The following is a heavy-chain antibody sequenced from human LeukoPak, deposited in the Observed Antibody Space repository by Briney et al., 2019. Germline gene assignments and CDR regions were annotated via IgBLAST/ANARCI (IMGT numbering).Heavy chain of an antibody. V-gene: IGHV3-13*01. Sequence: GGSLRLSCAASGFAVSSYAMHWVRQPIGKGLEWVSALGIAGDTFYPGSVKGRFTISRENAKNSLYLQMNSLRAEDTAMYYCARQKQSHGNFDYWGQGTLVTVSS. CDR3: ARQKQSHGNFDY. CDR2: LGIAGDT. CDR1: GFAVSSYA. J-gene: IGHJ4*02. D-gene: IGHD1-26*01.